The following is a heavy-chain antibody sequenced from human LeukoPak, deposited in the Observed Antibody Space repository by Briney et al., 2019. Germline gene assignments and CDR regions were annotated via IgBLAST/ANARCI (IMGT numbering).Heavy chain of an antibody. V-gene: IGHV4-34*01. J-gene: IGHJ6*03. Sequence: SETLSLTCAVYGGSFSGYYWSWIRQPPGKGPELIGEINHSGSTNYNPSLESRVTISVDTSKNQFSLKLSSVTAADTAVYYCARGLRGIVVVPAAVVRTKYYYYYMDVWGKGTTVTVSS. CDR2: INHSGST. CDR1: GGSFSGYY. CDR3: ARGLRGIVVVPAAVVRTKYYYYYMDV. D-gene: IGHD2-2*01.